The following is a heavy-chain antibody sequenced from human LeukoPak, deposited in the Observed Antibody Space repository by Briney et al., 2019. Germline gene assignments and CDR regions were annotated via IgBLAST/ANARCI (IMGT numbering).Heavy chain of an antibody. J-gene: IGHJ4*02. D-gene: IGHD3-10*01. CDR1: GGSISSGSHY. CDR2: IYTSGST. CDR3: ASGGSGSYLLDY. V-gene: IGHV4-61*02. Sequence: SETLSLTCTVSGGSISSGSHYWSWIRQPAGKGLEWIGRIYTSGSTNYNPSLKSRVTISVDTSKNQFSLKLSSVTAADTAVYYCASGGSGSYLLDYWGQGTLVTVSS.